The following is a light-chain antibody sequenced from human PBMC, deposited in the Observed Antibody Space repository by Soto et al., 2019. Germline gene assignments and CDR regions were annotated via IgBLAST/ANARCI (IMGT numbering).Light chain of an antibody. CDR3: QQYDNSPALT. CDR2: GVS. V-gene: IGKV3-20*01. J-gene: IGKJ4*01. Sequence: EIVLTQSPGTLSLSPGERATLSCRASQSVSSRYLAWYQQKAGQAPRLLIYGVSSRATGIPDRFSGSGSGTDFPLTISRLEPEDFAVYYCQQYDNSPALTFGGGTKVEIK. CDR1: QSVSSRY.